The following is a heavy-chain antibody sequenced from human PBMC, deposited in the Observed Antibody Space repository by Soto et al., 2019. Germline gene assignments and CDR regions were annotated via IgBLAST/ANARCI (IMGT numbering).Heavy chain of an antibody. D-gene: IGHD4-17*01. V-gene: IGHV2-5*02. CDR3: AHLSTVTMRGEPAEYFQH. J-gene: IGHJ1*01. CDR1: GFSLSTSGVG. CDR2: IYWDDDK. Sequence: QITLKESGPTLVKPTQTLTLTCTFSGFSLSTSGVGVGWIRQPPGKALEWLALIYWDDDKRYSPSLKSRLTITKDTSKNLVVLTMTNMDPVDTATYYCAHLSTVTMRGEPAEYFQHWGQGTLVTVSS.